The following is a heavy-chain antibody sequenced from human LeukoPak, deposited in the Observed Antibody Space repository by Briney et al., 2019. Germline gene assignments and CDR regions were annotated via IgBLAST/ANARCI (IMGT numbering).Heavy chain of an antibody. CDR1: GGSIGSSNW. D-gene: IGHD6-19*01. Sequence: SGTLSLTCAVSGGSIGSSNWWSWVRQPPGKGLEWIGEIYHSGSTNYNPSLKSRVTISVDKSKNQFSLKLSSVTAADTAVYYCARGPEVRYSSGWYEGWYFDLWGRGTLVTVSS. V-gene: IGHV4-4*02. CDR3: ARGPEVRYSSGWYEGWYFDL. CDR2: IYHSGST. J-gene: IGHJ2*01.